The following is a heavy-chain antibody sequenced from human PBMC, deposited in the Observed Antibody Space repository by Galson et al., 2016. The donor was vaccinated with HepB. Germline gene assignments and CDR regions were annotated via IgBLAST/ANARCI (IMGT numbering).Heavy chain of an antibody. CDR2: IWYDGSNK. CDR3: ARGLVDSFTLYYFDY. D-gene: IGHD2-15*01. J-gene: IGHJ4*02. CDR1: GFTFSSYG. V-gene: IGHV3-33*01. Sequence: SLRLSCAASGFTFSSYGMHWVRQAPGKGLEWVAVIWYDGSNKYYADSVKGRFTISRDNAKNTLYLQMNSLRAEGTAVYYCARGLVDSFTLYYFDYCGQGTLVSVSS.